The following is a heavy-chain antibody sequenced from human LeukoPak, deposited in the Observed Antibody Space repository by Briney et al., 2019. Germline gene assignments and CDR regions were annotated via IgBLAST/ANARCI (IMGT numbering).Heavy chain of an antibody. J-gene: IGHJ4*02. D-gene: IGHD6-13*01. CDR2: ISWNSGSI. CDR1: GFTFDDYA. CDR3: VKDRGYSSSWLDY. Sequence: GGSLRLSCAASGFTFDDYAMHWVRQAPGKGLEWVSGISWNSGSIGYADSVKGRFTISRDNAKNSLYLQMNSLRAEDMALYYCVKDRGYSSSWLDYWGQGTLVTVSS. V-gene: IGHV3-9*03.